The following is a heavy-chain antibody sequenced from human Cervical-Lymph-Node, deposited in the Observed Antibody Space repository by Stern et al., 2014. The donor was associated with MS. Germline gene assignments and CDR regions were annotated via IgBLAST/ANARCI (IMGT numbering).Heavy chain of an antibody. CDR2: IRGIGDNI. CDR1: GFTFSSYA. J-gene: IGHJ4*02. V-gene: IGHV3-23*04. Sequence: EVQLVESGGGLVQPGGSLRLSWADSGFTFSSYAMTWVRQAPGKGLEWVSVIRGIGDNIHYADSVKGRFTISRDRSKNTVHLQMNSLRAEDSAVYYCARGIDYWGQGSRVTVSS. CDR3: ARGIDY.